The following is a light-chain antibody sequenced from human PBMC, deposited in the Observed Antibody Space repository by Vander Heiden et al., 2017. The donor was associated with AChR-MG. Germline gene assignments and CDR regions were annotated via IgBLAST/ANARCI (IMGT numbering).Light chain of an antibody. Sequence: SYVLTQPHSVSVAPGRTATITCGGNNIGSKSVHWYQQKLGQAPVLVVYDDSDRPSGIPERISGSNSGNTATLTISRVEAGDEGDYYCQVWDSVSDPVVFGGGTKLTVL. J-gene: IGLJ2*01. V-gene: IGLV3-21*02. CDR3: QVWDSVSDPVV. CDR1: NIGSKS. CDR2: DDS.